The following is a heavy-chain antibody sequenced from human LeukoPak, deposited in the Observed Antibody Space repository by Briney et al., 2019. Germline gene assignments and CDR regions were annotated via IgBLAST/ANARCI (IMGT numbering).Heavy chain of an antibody. Sequence: HPGRSLRLSCAASGFTFDDYAMHWVRQAPGKGPEWVSGISWNSGSIGYADSVKGRFTISRDNAKNSLYLQMNSLRAEDTALYYCAKESSSWYYFDYWGQGTLVTVSS. V-gene: IGHV3-9*01. CDR1: GFTFDDYA. J-gene: IGHJ4*02. CDR3: AKESSSWYYFDY. D-gene: IGHD6-13*01. CDR2: ISWNSGSI.